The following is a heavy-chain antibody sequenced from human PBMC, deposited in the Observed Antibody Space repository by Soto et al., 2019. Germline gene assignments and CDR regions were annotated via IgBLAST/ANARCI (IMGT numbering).Heavy chain of an antibody. CDR2: INPNSGGT. V-gene: IGHV1-2*04. J-gene: IGHJ6*02. Sequence: ASVKVSCKASGYTFTGYYMHWVRQAPGQGLEWMGWINPNSGGTNYAQKFQGWVTMTRDTSISTAYMELSRLRSDDTAVYYCARDKARGSTSFYGMDVWGQGTTVTVSS. CDR1: GYTFTGYY. D-gene: IGHD2-2*01. CDR3: ARDKARGSTSFYGMDV.